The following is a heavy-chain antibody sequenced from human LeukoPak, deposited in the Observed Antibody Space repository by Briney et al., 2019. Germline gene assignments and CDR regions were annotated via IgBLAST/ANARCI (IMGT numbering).Heavy chain of an antibody. CDR2: ISYDGSNK. J-gene: IGHJ3*02. CDR3: AGDYSPSGDYDPFDI. D-gene: IGHD4-17*01. Sequence: GGSLRLSCAASGFTFSNAWMTWVRQAPGKGLEWVAVISYDGSNKYYADSVKGRFTISRDNSKNTLYLQMNSLRAEDTAVYYCAGDYSPSGDYDPFDIWGQGTMVTVSS. V-gene: IGHV3-30-3*01. CDR1: GFTFSNAW.